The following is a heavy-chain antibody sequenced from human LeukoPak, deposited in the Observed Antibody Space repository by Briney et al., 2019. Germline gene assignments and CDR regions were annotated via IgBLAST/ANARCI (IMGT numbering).Heavy chain of an antibody. CDR2: ISSGSKYI. Sequence: GGSLRLSCAASGFTFSSYEMNWVRQALGKGLEWVSYISSGSKYIYYTDSVKGRFTISRDKAENSLYLQMNSLRSEDTAVYYCTTSYEYSTSSEGDYYYYYMDIWGKGTTVTVSS. CDR1: GFTFSSYE. CDR3: TTSYEYSTSSEGDYYYYYMDI. D-gene: IGHD6-6*01. V-gene: IGHV3-48*03. J-gene: IGHJ6*03.